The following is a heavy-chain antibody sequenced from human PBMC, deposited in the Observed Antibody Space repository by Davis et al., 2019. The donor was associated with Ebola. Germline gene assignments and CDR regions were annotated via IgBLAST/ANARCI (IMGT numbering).Heavy chain of an antibody. Sequence: GESLKISCAASGFTFSSYGMHWVRQAPGKGLEWVAVIWYDGSNKYYADSVKGRFTISRDNSKNTLYLQMNSLRAEDTAVYYCARENVGLHFDYWGQGTLVTVSS. J-gene: IGHJ4*02. D-gene: IGHD2-15*01. CDR3: ARENVGLHFDY. CDR1: GFTFSSYG. V-gene: IGHV3-33*08. CDR2: IWYDGSNK.